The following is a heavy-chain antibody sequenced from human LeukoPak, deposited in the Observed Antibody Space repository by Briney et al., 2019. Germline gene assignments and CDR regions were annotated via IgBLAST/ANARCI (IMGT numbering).Heavy chain of an antibody. CDR1: GFTLSNYG. D-gene: IGHD3-10*01. V-gene: IGHV3-21*01. CDR3: ARVARGDYYYYMDV. CDR2: SSSVGSYK. Sequence: GGSLRLSCAASGFTLSNYGMSWVRQAPGEGLEWVALSSSVGSYKYYGDYVKGRFTISRDNAENTLYLQMNSLRAEDTALYYCARVARGDYYYYMDVWGKGTTVTVSS. J-gene: IGHJ6*03.